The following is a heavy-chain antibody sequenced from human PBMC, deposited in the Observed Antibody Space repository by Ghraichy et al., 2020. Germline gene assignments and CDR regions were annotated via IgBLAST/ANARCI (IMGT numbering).Heavy chain of an antibody. CDR3: ARAGVCSSTSCYTGYYYYMDV. D-gene: IGHD2-2*02. J-gene: IGHJ6*03. V-gene: IGHV1-69*01. Sequence: KVSCKASGGTFSSYAISWVRQAPGQGLEWMGGIIPIFGTANYAQKFQGRVTITADESTSTAYMELSSLRSEDTAVYYCARAGVCSSTSCYTGYYYYMDVWGKGTTVTVSS. CDR1: GGTFSSYA. CDR2: IIPIFGTA.